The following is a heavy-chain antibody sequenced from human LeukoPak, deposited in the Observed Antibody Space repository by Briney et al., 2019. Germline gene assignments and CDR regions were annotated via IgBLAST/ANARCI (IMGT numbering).Heavy chain of an antibody. CDR2: ISSSSSTI. CDR1: GFTFSSYS. V-gene: IGHV3-48*01. D-gene: IGHD3-9*01. CDR3: ARGYMATGYAFDI. Sequence: GGSLGLSCAASGFTFSSYSMNWVRQAPGKGLEWVSYISSSSSTIYYADSVKGRFTISRDNAKNSLYLQMNSLRAEDTAVYYCARGYMATGYAFDIWGQGTMVTVSS. J-gene: IGHJ3*02.